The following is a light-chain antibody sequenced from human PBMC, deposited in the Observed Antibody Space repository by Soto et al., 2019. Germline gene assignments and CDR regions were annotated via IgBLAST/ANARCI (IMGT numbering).Light chain of an antibody. CDR1: ESIANY. V-gene: IGKV1-33*01. Sequence: DVQMTQSSSSLSASVGDRVIITCRAHESIANYLNWFQQKPGKAPRLLISDAIHLERGVPSRFSATRSGTDFVLAISSLQAEDVATYYCQQYESQPFTFGGGT. CDR3: QQYESQPFT. CDR2: DAI. J-gene: IGKJ4*01.